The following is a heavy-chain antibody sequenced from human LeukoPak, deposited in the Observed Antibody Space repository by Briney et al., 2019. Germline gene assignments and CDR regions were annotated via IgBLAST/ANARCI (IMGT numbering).Heavy chain of an antibody. CDR2: ISGDGSST. CDR3: ARARPLNDYGDPGAFDI. CDR1: GFTFSSYW. V-gene: IGHV3-74*01. D-gene: IGHD4-17*01. Sequence: PGGSLRLSCAASGFTFSSYWMHWVRQAPGKGLVWVSYISGDGSSTTYADSVKGRFTISRDNSKNTLYLQMNSLRAEDTAVYYCARARPLNDYGDPGAFDIWGQETMVTVSS. J-gene: IGHJ3*02.